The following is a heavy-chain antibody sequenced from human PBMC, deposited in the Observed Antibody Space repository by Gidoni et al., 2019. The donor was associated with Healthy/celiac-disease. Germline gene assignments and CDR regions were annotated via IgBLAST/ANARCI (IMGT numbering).Heavy chain of an antibody. CDR2: ISGSGGST. D-gene: IGHD5-12*01. V-gene: IGHV3-23*01. Sequence: EVQLLESGGGLVQPGGSLRLSCAASGFTFSSYAMRWVRQAPGKGLGWVSAISGSGGSTYYADSVKGRFTISRDNSKNTLYLQMNSLRAEDTAVYYCSGYSTYNWFDPWGQGTLVTVSS. CDR1: GFTFSSYA. CDR3: SGYSTYNWFDP. J-gene: IGHJ5*02.